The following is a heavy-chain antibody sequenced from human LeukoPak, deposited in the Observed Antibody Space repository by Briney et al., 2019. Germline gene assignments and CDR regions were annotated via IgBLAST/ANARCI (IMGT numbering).Heavy chain of an antibody. Sequence: PSETLSLTCTVSGGSIINNYWSWIRQPPGKGLEYIGYIHYSGATNYSPSLKSRVTISVDTSNNQFSLNLNSVTAADTAIYYCAKFTQYDNIHDYLDFWGQGTLVTDAS. J-gene: IGHJ4*02. V-gene: IGHV4-59*08. CDR2: IHYSGAT. D-gene: IGHD3-16*01. CDR1: GGSIINNY. CDR3: AKFTQYDNIHDYLDF.